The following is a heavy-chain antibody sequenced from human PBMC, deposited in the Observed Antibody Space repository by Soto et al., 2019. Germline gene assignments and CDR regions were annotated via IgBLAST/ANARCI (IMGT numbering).Heavy chain of an antibody. Sequence: EVQLLESGGGLVRPGGSLRLSCAASGFTFSSYAMTWVRQAPGKGLEWVSYISSSGSTIYYADSVKGRFTISRDNAKNSLYLQMNSLRAEDTAVYYCALSPQNVDTAMAWDYWGQGTLVTVSS. V-gene: IGHV3-48*04. J-gene: IGHJ4*02. D-gene: IGHD5-18*01. CDR2: ISSSGSTI. CDR3: ALSPQNVDTAMAWDY. CDR1: GFTFSSYA.